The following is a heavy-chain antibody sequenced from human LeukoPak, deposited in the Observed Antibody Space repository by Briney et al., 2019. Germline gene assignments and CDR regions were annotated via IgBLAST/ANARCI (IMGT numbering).Heavy chain of an antibody. CDR2: ISSSGSTI. J-gene: IGHJ6*04. D-gene: IGHD3-10*01. Sequence: GGSLRLSCAASGFIFSSYEMNWVRQAPGKGLEWVSYISSSGSTIHYADSVKGRFTISRDNAKNSLYLQMNSLRAEDTAVYYCARDMVRGVIYYYGMDVWGKGTTVTVSS. CDR1: GFIFSSYE. CDR3: ARDMVRGVIYYYGMDV. V-gene: IGHV3-48*03.